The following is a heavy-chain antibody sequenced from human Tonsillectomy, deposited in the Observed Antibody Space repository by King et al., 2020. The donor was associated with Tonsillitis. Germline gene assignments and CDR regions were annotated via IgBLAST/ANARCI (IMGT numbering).Heavy chain of an antibody. CDR3: AREYCNNTSCYFFDY. J-gene: IGHJ4*02. CDR2: IYYSGST. D-gene: IGHD2-2*01. Sequence: QLQESGPGLVKPSETLSLTCAVSGGSMSNHYWSWIRQPPGKALEWIGYIYYSGSTKYNPSLKSRVTISMDTSKNQFSLRLSSVTAADSAVYYCAREYCNNTSCYFFDYWGQGTLVTVSS. CDR1: GGSMSNHY. V-gene: IGHV4-59*11.